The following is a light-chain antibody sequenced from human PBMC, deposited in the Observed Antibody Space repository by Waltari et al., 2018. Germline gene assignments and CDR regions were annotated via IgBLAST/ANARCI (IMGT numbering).Light chain of an antibody. Sequence: DIQMTQSPSPLSASVGDRVTITCRASQTIYNSLNWYQHKPGKAPKLRISDTSTLQSGVPYRFSGRGSRTEFTLTISRLQPEDFGTYYCQQSYTLPYTFGQGTKLDI. CDR3: QQSYTLPYT. CDR2: DTS. J-gene: IGKJ2*01. V-gene: IGKV1-39*01. CDR1: QTIYNS.